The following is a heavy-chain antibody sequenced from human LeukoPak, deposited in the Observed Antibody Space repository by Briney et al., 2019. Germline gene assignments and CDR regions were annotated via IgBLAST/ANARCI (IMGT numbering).Heavy chain of an antibody. CDR1: GFTFSNYG. D-gene: IGHD2-2*01. Sequence: GGSLRLFCAASGFTFSNYGMHWVRQAPGKGLEWVAFISYDGSDKNYADYVKGRFTISRDSSENTLYLQMNSLRVEDTAVYYCARQGADGPAAWYNYWGQGALVTVSS. J-gene: IGHJ4*02. CDR3: ARQGADGPAAWYNY. CDR2: ISYDGSDK. V-gene: IGHV3-30-3*01.